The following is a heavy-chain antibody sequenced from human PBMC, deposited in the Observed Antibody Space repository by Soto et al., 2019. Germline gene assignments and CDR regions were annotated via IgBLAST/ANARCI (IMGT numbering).Heavy chain of an antibody. CDR3: ARVGRDTTFGVLIIPQESFHLDGRSYYYFDY. CDR2: IYYSGST. CDR1: GGSISSGGYY. J-gene: IGHJ4*02. V-gene: IGHV4-31*03. D-gene: IGHD3-3*01. Sequence: SETLSLTCTVSGGSISSGGYYWSWIRQNPGKGLEWIGYIYYSGSTYYNPSLKSRVTISVDTSKNQFSLKLSSVTAADTAVYYCARVGRDTTFGVLIIPQESFHLDGRSYYYFDYWGQGTLVTVSS.